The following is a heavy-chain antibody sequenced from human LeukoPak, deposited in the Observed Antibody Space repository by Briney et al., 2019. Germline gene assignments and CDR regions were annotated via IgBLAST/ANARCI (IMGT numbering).Heavy chain of an antibody. Sequence: GASVKVSCKASGYTFTGYYMHWVRQAPGQGLEWMGWINPNSGGTNYAQKFQGRVTMTRDTSSSTAYMELSRLRSDDTAVYYCARGGPRGILTGYSPRHAFDIWGQGTMVTVSS. CDR1: GYTFTGYY. CDR3: ARGGPRGILTGYSPRHAFDI. J-gene: IGHJ3*02. V-gene: IGHV1-2*02. CDR2: INPNSGGT. D-gene: IGHD3-9*01.